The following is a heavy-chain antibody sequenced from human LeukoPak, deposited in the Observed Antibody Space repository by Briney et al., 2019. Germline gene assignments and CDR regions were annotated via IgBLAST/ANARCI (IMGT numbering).Heavy chain of an antibody. CDR3: ARQNDFRLDY. J-gene: IGHJ4*02. Sequence: GESLKISCKGSGYTFSSYWMGWVRQMPGKGLEWMGIIYPGDSDTRYSPSLQGQVTISVDTSIGTAYLQWSSLKASDTAIYYCARQNDFRLDYWGRGTLVTVSS. CDR1: GYTFSSYW. CDR2: IYPGDSDT. D-gene: IGHD3-3*01. V-gene: IGHV5-51*01.